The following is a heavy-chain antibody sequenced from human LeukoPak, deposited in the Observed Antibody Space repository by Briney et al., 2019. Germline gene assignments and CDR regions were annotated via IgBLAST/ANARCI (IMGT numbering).Heavy chain of an antibody. Sequence: SETLSLTCTVSGGSISSYYWSWIRQPPGKGLEWIGYIYYSGSTNYNPSLKSRVTISIDTSNNQFSLKLSSVTAADTAVYYCARHEYNYGSGTYYYYGLDVWGQGATVTVSS. V-gene: IGHV4-59*08. D-gene: IGHD3-10*01. CDR1: GGSISSYY. J-gene: IGHJ6*02. CDR3: ARHEYNYGSGTYYYYGLDV. CDR2: IYYSGST.